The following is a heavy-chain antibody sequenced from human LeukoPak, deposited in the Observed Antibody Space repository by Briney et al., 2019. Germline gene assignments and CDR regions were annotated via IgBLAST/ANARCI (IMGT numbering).Heavy chain of an antibody. CDR1: GGTFSSYA. Sequence: GSSVKVSCKASGGTFSSYAISWVRQAPGQGLEWMGGIIPIFGTANYAQKFLGRVTITADKSTSTAYMELSSLRSEDTAVYYCARTDYGSGNGMDVWGKGTTVTVSS. CDR3: ARTDYGSGNGMDV. CDR2: IIPIFGTA. J-gene: IGHJ6*04. V-gene: IGHV1-69*06. D-gene: IGHD3-10*01.